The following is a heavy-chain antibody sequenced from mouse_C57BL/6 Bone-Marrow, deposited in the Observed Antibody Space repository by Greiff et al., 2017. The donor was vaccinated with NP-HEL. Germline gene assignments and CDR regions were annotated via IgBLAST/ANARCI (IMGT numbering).Heavy chain of an antibody. CDR3: ARGRGFYYGSPAWFAY. D-gene: IGHD1-1*01. J-gene: IGHJ3*01. CDR2: ISSGGSYT. V-gene: IGHV5-6*02. Sequence: DVMLVESGGDLVKPGGSLKLSCAASGFTFSSYGMSWVRQTPDKRLEWVATISSGGSYTYYPYRVKGRFTISRDNAKNTLYLQMSSLKSEDTAMYYCARGRGFYYGSPAWFAYWGQGTLVTVSA. CDR1: GFTFSSYG.